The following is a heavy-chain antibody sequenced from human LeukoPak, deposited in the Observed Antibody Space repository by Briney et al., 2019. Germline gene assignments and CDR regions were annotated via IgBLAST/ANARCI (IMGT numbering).Heavy chain of an antibody. CDR1: GFTFSTYW. J-gene: IGHJ6*02. Sequence: GGSLRLSCAASGFTFSTYWMAWVRQSPGKGLELMATIKTDGSEKYYVDSVKGRFTVSRDNVKNSLYLQMDSLKAEDTATYYCARGPRGPDVWGQGTTVTVS. CDR3: ARGPRGPDV. V-gene: IGHV3-7*03. CDR2: IKTDGSEK.